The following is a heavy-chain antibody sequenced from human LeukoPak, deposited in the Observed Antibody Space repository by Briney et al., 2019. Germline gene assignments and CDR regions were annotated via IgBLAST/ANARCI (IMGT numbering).Heavy chain of an antibody. CDR2: IYPGDSDT. D-gene: IGHD3-3*01. V-gene: IGHV5-51*01. J-gene: IGHJ3*02. CDR3: AGQNDFWSGYGAFDI. CDR1: GYSFTSYW. Sequence: GESLKIPCKGSGYSFTSYWIGWVRQMPGKGLEWMGIIYPGDSDTRYSPSFQGQVTISADKSISTAYLQWSSLKASDTAMYYCAGQNDFWSGYGAFDIWGQGTMVTVSS.